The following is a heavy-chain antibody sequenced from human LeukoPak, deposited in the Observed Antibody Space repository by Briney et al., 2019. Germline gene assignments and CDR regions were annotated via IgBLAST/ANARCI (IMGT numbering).Heavy chain of an antibody. Sequence: GGSLRLSCAGSGFTFSSHEMNWVRQVPGKGLEWVSYIGSGGTTISYADSVKGRFTISRDNAMNSLYLQMNSLRAEDTAVYYCAREYSGVFDYWGQGTLVTVSS. D-gene: IGHD5-12*01. CDR1: GFTFSSHE. J-gene: IGHJ4*02. CDR3: AREYSGVFDY. CDR2: IGSGGTTI. V-gene: IGHV3-48*03.